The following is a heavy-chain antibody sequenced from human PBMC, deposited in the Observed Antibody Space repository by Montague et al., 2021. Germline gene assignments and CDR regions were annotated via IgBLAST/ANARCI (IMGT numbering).Heavy chain of an antibody. CDR2: IHYTGST. D-gene: IGHD2-8*01. J-gene: IGHJ4*02. Sequence: SETLSLTCTVSGDSISSYYWTWIRQPPGKGLEWIGYIHYTGSTDYNPSLKNRVTISVDTSKQLFSLRLNSVTAADTAIYYCARKGTNWDYWGQGTLVTVSS. V-gene: IGHV4-59*01. CDR3: ARKGTNWDY. CDR1: GDSISSYY.